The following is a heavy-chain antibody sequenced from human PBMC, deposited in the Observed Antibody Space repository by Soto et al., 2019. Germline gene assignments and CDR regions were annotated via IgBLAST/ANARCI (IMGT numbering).Heavy chain of an antibody. CDR2: IIPIFGTA. CDR3: ARVTRVRVSSDSYYFDF. Sequence: SVKVSCKASGGTFSSYAISWVRQAPGQGLEWMGGIIPIFGTANYAQKFQGRVTITADESTSTAYMELSSLRSEDTAVYYCARVTRVRVSSDSYYFDFWGQGTLVTVSS. D-gene: IGHD3-22*01. CDR1: GGTFSSYA. V-gene: IGHV1-69*13. J-gene: IGHJ4*02.